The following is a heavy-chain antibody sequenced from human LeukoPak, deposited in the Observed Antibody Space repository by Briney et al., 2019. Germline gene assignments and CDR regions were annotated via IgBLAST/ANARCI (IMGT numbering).Heavy chain of an antibody. CDR2: IYGNDDK. V-gene: IGHV2-5*01. CDR3: VHRTMVTSVDH. D-gene: IGHD4-17*01. Sequence: ESGPTLVKPTQTLTLTCTFSGFSLHTNAVAVGWVRQPPGQALEWLTFIYGNDDKRYSPPLASRLTITKDTSKNQVVLTMTDMDYVDTATYYCVHRTMVTSVDHWGQGTLVTVSS. CDR1: GFSLHTNAVA. J-gene: IGHJ4*02.